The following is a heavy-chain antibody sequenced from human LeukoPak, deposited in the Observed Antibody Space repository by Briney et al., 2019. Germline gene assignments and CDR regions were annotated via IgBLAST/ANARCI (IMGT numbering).Heavy chain of an antibody. V-gene: IGHV4-4*07. CDR2: IYSSEST. D-gene: IGHD2-15*01. J-gene: IGHJ6*03. Sequence: SETLSPTCTVAGGSISSSYWSWIRQPAGKGLEWIGRIYSSESTNYNPSLKSRVTMSLDTSKNQFSLKLSSVTAADTAVYYCGRDALVGYFSYYYMDVWGKGTTVTVSS. CDR3: GRDALVGYFSYYYMDV. CDR1: GGSISSSY.